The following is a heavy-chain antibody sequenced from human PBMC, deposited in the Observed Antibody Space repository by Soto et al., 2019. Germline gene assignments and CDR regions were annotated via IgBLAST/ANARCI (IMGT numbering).Heavy chain of an antibody. V-gene: IGHV3-30*18. J-gene: IGHJ4*02. CDR1: GFTFSSYG. Sequence: QVQLVESGGGVVQPGRSLRLSCAASGFTFSSYGMHWVRQAPGKGLEWVAGISYDGSNKYYADSVKGRFTISRDNSKNTLYLQMNSLKAEDTAVYYCAKGPGTYYYDSSGNLIDYWGQGTLVTVSS. CDR2: ISYDGSNK. CDR3: AKGPGTYYYDSSGNLIDY. D-gene: IGHD3-22*01.